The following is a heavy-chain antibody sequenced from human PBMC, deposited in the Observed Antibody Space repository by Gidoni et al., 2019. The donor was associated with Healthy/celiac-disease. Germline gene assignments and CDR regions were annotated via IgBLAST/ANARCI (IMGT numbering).Heavy chain of an antibody. V-gene: IGHV2-26*01. D-gene: IGHD3-16*02. Sequence: QVPLKESGPVLVKPTETLTLTCTVSGFSLRNARMGVSWIRQPPGKALEWLAHIFSNDEKSYSTSLKSRLTISKDTSKSQVVLTMTNMDPVDTATYYCARIEPYDYVWGSYRYVFDYWGQGTLVTVSS. CDR3: ARIEPYDYVWGSYRYVFDY. J-gene: IGHJ4*02. CDR1: GFSLRNARMG. CDR2: IFSNDEK.